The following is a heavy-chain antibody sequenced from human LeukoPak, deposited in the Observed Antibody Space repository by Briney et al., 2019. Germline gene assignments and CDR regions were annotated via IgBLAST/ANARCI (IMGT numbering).Heavy chain of an antibody. Sequence: GESLKISCKGSGYSFTSYWTGWVRQMPGKGLEWMGIIYLGDSDTRYSPSFQGQVTISADKSISTAYLQWSSLKASDTAMYYCARPRIAAAGNVYYMDVWGKGTTVTVSS. CDR1: GYSFTSYW. D-gene: IGHD6-13*01. CDR2: IYLGDSDT. J-gene: IGHJ6*03. CDR3: ARPRIAAAGNVYYMDV. V-gene: IGHV5-51*01.